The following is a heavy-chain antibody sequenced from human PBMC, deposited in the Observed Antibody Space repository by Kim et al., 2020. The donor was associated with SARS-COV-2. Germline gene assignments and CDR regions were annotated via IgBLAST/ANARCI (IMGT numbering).Heavy chain of an antibody. V-gene: IGHV1-69*01. J-gene: IGHJ4*02. Sequence: FQGRVTITADESTSTAYMELSSLRSEDTAVYYCARELNYYGSGSSYYFDYWGQGTLVTVSS. D-gene: IGHD3-10*01. CDR3: ARELNYYGSGSSYYFDY.